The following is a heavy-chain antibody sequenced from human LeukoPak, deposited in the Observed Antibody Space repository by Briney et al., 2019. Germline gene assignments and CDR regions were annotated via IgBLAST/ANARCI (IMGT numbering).Heavy chain of an antibody. CDR3: ARVLGTYFDY. D-gene: IGHD7-27*01. J-gene: IGHJ4*02. CDR1: GDSISSYY. CDR2: IHHSGTT. Sequence: SETLSLTCSVSGDSISSYYWSWIRQPPGEGLEWIGYIHHSGTTDYNPSLKSRVTISVDTSKNQFSLKLSSVTAADTAVYYCARVLGTYFDYWGQGTLVTVSS. V-gene: IGHV4-59*12.